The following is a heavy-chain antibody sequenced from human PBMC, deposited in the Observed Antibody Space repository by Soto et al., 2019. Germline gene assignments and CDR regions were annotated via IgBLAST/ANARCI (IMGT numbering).Heavy chain of an antibody. CDR1: GGSISSGGYY. CDR2: IYYSGST. D-gene: IGHD3-16*02. V-gene: IGHV4-31*03. J-gene: IGHJ3*02. CDR3: ARDGPRDYVWGSYLPGLAFDI. Sequence: QVQLQESGPGLVKPSQTLSLTCTVSGGSISSGGYYWSWIRQHPGKGLEWIGYIYYSGSTYYNPSLKSRVTISVDTSKNQFSLKLSSVTAADTAVYYCARDGPRDYVWGSYLPGLAFDIWGQGTMVTVSS.